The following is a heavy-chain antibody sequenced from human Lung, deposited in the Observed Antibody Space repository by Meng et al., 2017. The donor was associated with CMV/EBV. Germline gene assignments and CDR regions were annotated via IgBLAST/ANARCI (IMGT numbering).Heavy chain of an antibody. CDR1: GFTFRSHT. CDR2: MSSDGGTK. D-gene: IGHD3-9*01. V-gene: IGHV3-30-3*01. CDR3: ATAGVLRYFDWRDPREY. Sequence: GESLKISCAASGFTFRSHTIHWVRQAPGKGLEWLSVMSSDGGTKFYTDSVKGRFTISRDNSKNTLYLQMNSLRPEDTAVYYCATAGVLRYFDWRDPREYWGQGTXVNVDS. J-gene: IGHJ4*02.